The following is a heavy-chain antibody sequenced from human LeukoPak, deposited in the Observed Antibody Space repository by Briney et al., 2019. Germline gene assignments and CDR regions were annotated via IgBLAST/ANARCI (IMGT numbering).Heavy chain of an antibody. D-gene: IGHD5-18*01. CDR3: AREGYSSGSRTGIDY. CDR2: MYSGGTT. J-gene: IGHJ4*02. Sequence: GGSLRLSCAASGFSVSTNFMNWVRQAPGRGLEWVSVMYSGGTTSYADSVKGRFTISRDNSKNTVSLQMNSLRIDDTAVYYCAREGYSSGSRTGIDYCGQGTLVTVSS. CDR1: GFSVSTNF. V-gene: IGHV3-53*05.